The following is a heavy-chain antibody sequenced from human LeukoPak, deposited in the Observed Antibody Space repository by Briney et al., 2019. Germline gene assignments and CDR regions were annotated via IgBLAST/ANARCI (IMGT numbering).Heavy chain of an antibody. J-gene: IGHJ5*02. CDR3: ARVDYDFWSGYWFDP. V-gene: IGHV4-30-2*01. Sequence: ASETLSLTCAVSGGSISSGGYSWSWIRQPPGKGLEWIGYIYHSGSTYYNPSLKSRVTISVDRSKNQFSLKLSSVTAAGTAVYYCARVDYDFWSGYWFDPWGQGTLVTVSS. CDR2: IYHSGST. CDR1: GGSISSGGYS. D-gene: IGHD3-3*01.